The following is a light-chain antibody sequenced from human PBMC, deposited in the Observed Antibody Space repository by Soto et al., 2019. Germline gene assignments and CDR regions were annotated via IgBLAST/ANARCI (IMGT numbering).Light chain of an antibody. Sequence: DIQMTQYPSSLSASVGDRFTITCLASQGIRNELGWDQQKPGKAPKRLIYDASTLQSGVAARFSGSGSGTEFTLTISSLQPEDFATYSCLQRYRYPWPFGQGTKVDIK. CDR2: DAS. J-gene: IGKJ1*01. CDR3: LQRYRYPWP. CDR1: QGIRNE. V-gene: IGKV1-17*01.